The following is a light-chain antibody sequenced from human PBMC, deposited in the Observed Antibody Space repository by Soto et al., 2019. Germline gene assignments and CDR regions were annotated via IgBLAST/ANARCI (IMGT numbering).Light chain of an antibody. V-gene: IGKV1-5*01. CDR1: QSISSW. CDR3: QQSYTLWT. Sequence: DVQMTKSPSTLSASVGDRVTITCRASQSISSWLAWYQQKPGKAPKLLIYDASSLESGVPSRFSGSGSGTDFTLTISSLQPEDFATYYCQQSYTLWTFGQGTKVDI. J-gene: IGKJ1*01. CDR2: DAS.